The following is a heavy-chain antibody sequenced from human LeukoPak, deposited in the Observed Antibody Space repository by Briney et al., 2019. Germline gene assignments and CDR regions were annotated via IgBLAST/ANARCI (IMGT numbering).Heavy chain of an antibody. CDR1: GFIFSDYV. CDR3: ARRDIVVIVSASDY. Sequence: PGGPLRLSCTASGFIFSDYVMIWVRQAPGKGLEWVSGITASGDRTYYGDSVKGRFTVSRDNSKNTVYLQMNSLRVDDTAVYYCARRDIVVIVSASDYWGQGTLVTVSS. V-gene: IGHV3-23*01. J-gene: IGHJ4*02. D-gene: IGHD2-15*01. CDR2: ITASGDRT.